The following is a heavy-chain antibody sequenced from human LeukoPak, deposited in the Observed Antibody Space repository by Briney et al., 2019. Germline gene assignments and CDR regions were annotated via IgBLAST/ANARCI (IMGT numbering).Heavy chain of an antibody. J-gene: IGHJ4*02. V-gene: IGHV4-34*01. Sequence: SETLSLTCVVYGGSFSGDYWSWIRQPPGRGLEWIGEINHSGRTNYNPSLKSRVTISVDTSKNQFSLKLCSVTAADTAMYYCAREGFGELSHFDYWGQGTLVTVSS. CDR2: INHSGRT. CDR1: GGSFSGDY. CDR3: AREGFGELSHFDY. D-gene: IGHD3-10*01.